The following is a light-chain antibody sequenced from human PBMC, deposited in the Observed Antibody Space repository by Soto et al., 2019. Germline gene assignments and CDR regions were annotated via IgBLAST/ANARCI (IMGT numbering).Light chain of an antibody. CDR1: SGHSSYA. V-gene: IGLV4-69*01. CDR2: LNSDGSH. Sequence: QPVLTQSPSASASLGASVKLTCTLSSGHSSYAIAWHQQQPEKGPRYLMKLNSDGSHSKGDVIPDRFSGSSSGAERYLTISSLQSEDEADYCCQTWGTGIRVFGGGTKLTVL. CDR3: QTWGTGIRV. J-gene: IGLJ2*01.